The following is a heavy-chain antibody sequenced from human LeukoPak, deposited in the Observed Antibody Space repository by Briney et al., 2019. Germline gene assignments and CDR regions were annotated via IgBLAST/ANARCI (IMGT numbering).Heavy chain of an antibody. V-gene: IGHV4-4*07. CDR2: IYTSGST. D-gene: IGHD3-22*01. CDR3: AREPFHYDSSGYYYDY. J-gene: IGHJ4*02. CDR1: GGSISSYY. Sequence: SETLSLTCTVSGGSISSYYWSWIRQPAGKGLEWIGRIYTSGSTNYNPSLKSRVTMSVDTSKNQFSLKLSSATAADTAVYYCAREPFHYDSSGYYYDYWGQGTLVTVSS.